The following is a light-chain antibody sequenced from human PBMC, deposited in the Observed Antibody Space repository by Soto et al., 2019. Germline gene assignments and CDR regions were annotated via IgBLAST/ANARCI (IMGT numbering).Light chain of an antibody. CDR1: QSVGSD. V-gene: IGKV3-11*01. CDR2: DAS. Sequence: EIVLTQSPATLSLSPGDRATLSCRASQSVGSDLGWYQRRPGQAPRLLIYDASNRATGIPARFSGSGSGTDFTLAISSLEPEDFAVYYCQQISDWPSTCGGGTKVEIK. CDR3: QQISDWPST. J-gene: IGKJ4*01.